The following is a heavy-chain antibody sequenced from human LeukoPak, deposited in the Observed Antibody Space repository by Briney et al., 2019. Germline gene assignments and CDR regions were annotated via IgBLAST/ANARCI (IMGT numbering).Heavy chain of an antibody. D-gene: IGHD3-10*01. J-gene: IGHJ4*02. CDR1: GFTFDDYL. Sequence: PGGSLRLSCAASGFTFDDYLMHWVRQAPGKGLEWVSLISGDGDYTYHADSVRGRFTISRDNSKNSLYLQMNSLRTEDTALYYCAKDRGRVNHYWGQGTLVTVSS. CDR2: ISGDGDYT. V-gene: IGHV3-43*02. CDR3: AKDRGRVNHY.